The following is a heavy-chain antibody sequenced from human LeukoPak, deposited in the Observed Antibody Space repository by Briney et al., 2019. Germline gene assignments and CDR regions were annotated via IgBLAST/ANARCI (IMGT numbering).Heavy chain of an antibody. D-gene: IGHD2-2*02. CDR2: INWNSGDI. J-gene: IGHJ4*02. CDR3: ARDGGYCSSTSCYTLDY. Sequence: GGSLRLSCAASGFTFGNAWMTWVRQAPGKGLEWVSGINWNSGDIGYADSVKGRFTISRDNAKNSLYLQMNSLRAEDTALYYCARDGGYCSSTSCYTLDYWGQGTLVTVSS. CDR1: GFTFGNAW. V-gene: IGHV3-20*04.